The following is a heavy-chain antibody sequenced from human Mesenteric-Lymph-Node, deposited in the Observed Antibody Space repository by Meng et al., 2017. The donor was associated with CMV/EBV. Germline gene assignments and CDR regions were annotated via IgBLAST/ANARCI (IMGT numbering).Heavy chain of an antibody. CDR2: ISYTGGT. Sequence: LPLTCAVYGGSFSVYWWSWIRQPPGKGLEWVGEISYTGGTNYNPSLKSRVIISADTSKKQFSLKLTSVTAADTAVYYCAMHPADFDYWGQGILVTVSS. CDR1: GGSFSVYW. CDR3: AMHPADFDY. V-gene: IGHV4-34*01. J-gene: IGHJ4*02.